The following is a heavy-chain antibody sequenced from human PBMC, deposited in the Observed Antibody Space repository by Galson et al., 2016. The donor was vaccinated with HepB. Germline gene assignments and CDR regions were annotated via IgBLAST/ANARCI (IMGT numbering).Heavy chain of an antibody. V-gene: IGHV4-39*01. CDR1: GGSISSSTYY. CDR3: ARHAYASGSYMEDY. J-gene: IGHJ4*02. D-gene: IGHD3-10*01. CDR2: IYYSGST. Sequence: SETLSLTCTVSGGSISSSTYYWGWIRQPPGKGLEWIGSIYYSGSTYYNPSLKSRVTISVDTSKNQFPLKLSSVTAADTAVYYCARHAYASGSYMEDYWGQGTLVTVSS.